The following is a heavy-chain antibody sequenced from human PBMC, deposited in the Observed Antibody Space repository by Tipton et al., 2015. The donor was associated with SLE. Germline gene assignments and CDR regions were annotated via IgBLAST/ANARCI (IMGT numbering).Heavy chain of an antibody. CDR2: ISSSSSYI. Sequence: SLRLSCAASGFTFSSYSMNWVRQAPGKGLEWVSSISSSSSYIYYADSVKGRFTISRDNAKNSLYLQMNSLRAEDTAVYYCARDLRAAKGYQLLPYYFDYWGQGTVVTVSS. CDR1: GFTFSSYS. CDR3: ARDLRAAKGYQLLPYYFDY. V-gene: IGHV3-21*01. D-gene: IGHD2-2*01. J-gene: IGHJ4*02.